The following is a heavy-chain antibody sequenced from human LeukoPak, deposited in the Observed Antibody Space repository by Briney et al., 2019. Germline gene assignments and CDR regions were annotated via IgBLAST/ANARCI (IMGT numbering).Heavy chain of an antibody. CDR1: GFTVSSNY. Sequence: PGGPLRLSCAASGFTVSSNYMSWVRQAPGKGLEWVSVIYSGGSTYYADSVKGRFTISRDNSKNTLFLQMNSLRADDTAVYFCAKDQKSIAATGYDYWGQGTLVTVPS. CDR3: AKDQKSIAATGYDY. J-gene: IGHJ4*02. D-gene: IGHD6-13*01. CDR2: IYSGGST. V-gene: IGHV3-53*01.